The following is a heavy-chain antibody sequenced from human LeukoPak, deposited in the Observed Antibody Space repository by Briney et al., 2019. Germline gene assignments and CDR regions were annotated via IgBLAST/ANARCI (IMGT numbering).Heavy chain of an antibody. Sequence: GGSLRLSCAASGFTFSKYWLLWVRQAPGKGLENVSRINTDGTVTTYADSVKGRFTVSRDNADNTMFLQMNSVRDEDTAVYYCATKQWLAPPPDSWGQGTPVTVSS. CDR3: ATKQWLAPPPDS. V-gene: IGHV3-74*01. D-gene: IGHD6-19*01. CDR1: GFTFSKYW. J-gene: IGHJ4*02. CDR2: INTDGTVT.